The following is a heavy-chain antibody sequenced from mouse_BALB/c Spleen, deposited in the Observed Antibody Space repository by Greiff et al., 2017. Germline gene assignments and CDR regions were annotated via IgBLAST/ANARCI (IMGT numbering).Heavy chain of an antibody. D-gene: IGHD3-1*01. V-gene: IGHV5-6-5*01. CDR2: ISSGGST. CDR3: ARRGRHAYAMDY. CDR1: GFTFSSYA. Sequence: EVMLVESGGGLVKPGGSLKLSCAASGFTFSSYAMSWVRQTPEKRLEWVASISSGGSTYYPDSVKGRFTISRDNARNNLYLQMSSLRSKDTAMYYCARRGRHAYAMDYWGQGTSVTVSS. J-gene: IGHJ4*01.